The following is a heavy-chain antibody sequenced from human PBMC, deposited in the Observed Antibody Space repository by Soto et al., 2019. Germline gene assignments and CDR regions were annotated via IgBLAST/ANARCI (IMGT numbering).Heavy chain of an antibody. CDR3: ARDVRQLVYYFDY. CDR1: GYTFTSYA. Sequence: GAAGKVSCKASGYTFTSYAMHWVLQAPGQRLEWMGWINAGNGNTKYSQKFQGRVTITRDTSASTAYVELSSLRSEDTAVYYCARDVRQLVYYFDYWGQGTLVTVSS. D-gene: IGHD6-6*01. CDR2: INAGNGNT. V-gene: IGHV1-3*01. J-gene: IGHJ4*02.